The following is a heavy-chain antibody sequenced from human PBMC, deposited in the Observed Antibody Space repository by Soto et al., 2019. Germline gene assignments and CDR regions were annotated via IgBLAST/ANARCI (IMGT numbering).Heavy chain of an antibody. CDR1: GFTFSRNT. CDR2: ITSSGSYV. D-gene: IGHD2-15*01. Sequence: WGSLILSCVTSGFTFSRNTMNWVRQAPGKGLEWVASITSSGSYVYYADSVKGRFSASRDNAKNSLSLQMDSLRPDDTAIYFCVKDEGIVAMDVWGQGTTVXV. V-gene: IGHV3-21*01. J-gene: IGHJ6*02. CDR3: VKDEGIVAMDV.